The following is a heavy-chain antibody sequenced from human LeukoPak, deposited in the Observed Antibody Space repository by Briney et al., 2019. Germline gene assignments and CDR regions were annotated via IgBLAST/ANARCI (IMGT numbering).Heavy chain of an antibody. J-gene: IGHJ4*02. Sequence: PSQTLSLTCTVSGGSISSGDYYWSWIRQPPGKGLEWIGYIYYSGSTYYNPSLKSRVTISVDTSKNQFSLKLSSVTAADTAVYYCARVDFGSGSPFDYWGQGTPVTVSS. CDR1: GGSISSGDYY. CDR2: IYYSGST. CDR3: ARVDFGSGSPFDY. D-gene: IGHD3-10*01. V-gene: IGHV4-30-4*01.